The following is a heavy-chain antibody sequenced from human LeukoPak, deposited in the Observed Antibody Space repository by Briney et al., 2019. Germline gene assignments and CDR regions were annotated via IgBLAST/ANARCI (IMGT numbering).Heavy chain of an antibody. J-gene: IGHJ5*02. CDR2: IYYSGST. V-gene: IGHV4-59*02. CDR1: GGSVSGYY. Sequence: SETLFLTCTVSGGSVSGYYWSWIRQPPGKGLEWIGYIYYSGSTNYNPSLKSRVTISVDTSENQFSLKLTSVTAADTAVYHCARDREYSSSGLVWFDPWGHGILVTVSS. D-gene: IGHD6-6*01. CDR3: ARDREYSSSGLVWFDP.